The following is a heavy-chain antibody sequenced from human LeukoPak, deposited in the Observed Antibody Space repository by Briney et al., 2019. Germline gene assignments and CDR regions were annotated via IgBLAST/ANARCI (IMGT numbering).Heavy chain of an antibody. CDR2: ISYDGRTK. CDR3: AKREYGDYFESGVDY. V-gene: IGHV3-30*18. Sequence: GGSLRLSCAASGFTFSSYGMHWVRQAPGKGLEGVAVISYDGRTKYYADSVKGRFTISRDNSENTLYLQMNSLRAEDTAVYFCAKREYGDYFESGVDYWGQGTLVTVSS. D-gene: IGHD4-17*01. J-gene: IGHJ4*02. CDR1: GFTFSSYG.